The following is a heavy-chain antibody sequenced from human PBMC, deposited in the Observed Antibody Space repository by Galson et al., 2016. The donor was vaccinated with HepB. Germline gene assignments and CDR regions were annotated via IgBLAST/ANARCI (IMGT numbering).Heavy chain of an antibody. CDR2: IYHTGDT. CDR3: PREAPGDHFDY. V-gene: IGHV4-4*01. J-gene: IGHJ4*02. D-gene: IGHD1-1*01. Sequence: ETLSLTCAVSGASISTNNWWSWVRQSPGTGLQWIGQIYHTGDTNYNPSLKSRVTISVDESKNQFSLNLRSVTAADTALYCCPREAPGDHFDYWGQGTLVTVST. CDR1: GASISTNNW.